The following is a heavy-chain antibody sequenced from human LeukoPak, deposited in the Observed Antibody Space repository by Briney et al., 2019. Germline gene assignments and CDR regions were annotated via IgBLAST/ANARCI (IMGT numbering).Heavy chain of an antibody. Sequence: SETLSLTCAVYGGSFSGYYWSWVRQPPGKGLEWIGEINHSGSTNYNPSLKSRVTISVDTSKNQFSLKLSSVTAADTAVYYCASLIAAAGNSYWGQGTLVTVSS. D-gene: IGHD6-13*01. CDR2: INHSGST. J-gene: IGHJ4*02. CDR1: GGSFSGYY. V-gene: IGHV4-34*01. CDR3: ASLIAAAGNSY.